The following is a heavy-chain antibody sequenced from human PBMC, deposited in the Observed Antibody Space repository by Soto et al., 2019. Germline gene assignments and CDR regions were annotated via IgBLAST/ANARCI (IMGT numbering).Heavy chain of an antibody. CDR3: AKTIIQAGGWTGGFDY. CDR1: GFTFSSYA. V-gene: IGHV3-23*01. J-gene: IGHJ4*02. D-gene: IGHD6-19*01. CDR2: ISGSGGST. Sequence: PGGSLRLSCAASGFTFSSYAMSWFRQAPGKGLEWVSAISGSGGSTYYADSVKGRFTISRDNSKNTLYLQMNSLRAEDTAVYYCAKTIIQAGGWTGGFDYWGQGTLVTVSS.